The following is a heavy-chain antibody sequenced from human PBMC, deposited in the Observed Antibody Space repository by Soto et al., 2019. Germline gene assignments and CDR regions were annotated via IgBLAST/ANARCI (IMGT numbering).Heavy chain of an antibody. CDR3: GAYCSRTYCYDWFDP. J-gene: IGHJ5*02. V-gene: IGHV3-30*03. Sequence: GGSLRLSCAVSGLTFSKYGMHWVRQAPGRGLEWVAVISADGNSKFYAASVGGRFAISRDDSKNTLSLQMNSLRPEDTAVYYCGAYCSRTYCYDWFDPWGQGTLVTVSS. CDR1: GLTFSKYG. CDR2: ISADGNSK. D-gene: IGHD2-2*01.